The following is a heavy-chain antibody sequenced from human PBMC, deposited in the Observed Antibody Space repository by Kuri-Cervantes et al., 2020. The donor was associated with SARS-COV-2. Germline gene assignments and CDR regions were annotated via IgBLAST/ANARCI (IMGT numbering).Heavy chain of an antibody. J-gene: IGHJ5*02. D-gene: IGHD2-8*01. CDR3: ARVKGIVLIDWFDP. Sequence: SQTLSLTCAVYGGSFSGYYWSWIRQPQGKGLEWIGEINHSGSTNYNPSLKSRVTISVDTSKNQFSLKLSSVTAADTAVYYCARVKGIVLIDWFDPWGQGTLVTVSS. V-gene: IGHV4-34*01. CDR2: INHSGST. CDR1: GGSFSGYY.